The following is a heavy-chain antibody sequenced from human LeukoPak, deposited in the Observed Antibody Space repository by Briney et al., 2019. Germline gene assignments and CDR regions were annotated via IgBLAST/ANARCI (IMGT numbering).Heavy chain of an antibody. CDR3: ARDLLEAVAGTVYYYYMDV. CDR1: GFTVSSNY. Sequence: GGSLRLSCAASGFTVSSNYMSWVRQAPGKGLEWVSVICSGGSTYYADSVKGRFTISRDNSKNTLYLQMNSLRAEDTAVYYCARDLLEAVAGTVYYYYMDVWGKGTTVTVSS. V-gene: IGHV3-53*01. CDR2: ICSGGST. J-gene: IGHJ6*03. D-gene: IGHD6-19*01.